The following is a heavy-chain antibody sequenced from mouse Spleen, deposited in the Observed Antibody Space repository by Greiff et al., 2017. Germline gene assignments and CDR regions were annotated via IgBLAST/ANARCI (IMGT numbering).Heavy chain of an antibody. CDR2: INPYNGGT. D-gene: IGHD2-12*01. Sequence: VQLQQSGPVLVKPGASVKMSCKASGYTFTDYYMNWVKQSHGKSLEWIGVINPYNGGTSYNQKFKGKATLTVDKSSSTAYMELNSLTSEDSAVYYCARSSYYSYYLDYWGQGTTLTVSS. J-gene: IGHJ2*01. CDR1: GYTFTDYY. CDR3: ARSSYYSYYLDY. V-gene: IGHV1-19*01.